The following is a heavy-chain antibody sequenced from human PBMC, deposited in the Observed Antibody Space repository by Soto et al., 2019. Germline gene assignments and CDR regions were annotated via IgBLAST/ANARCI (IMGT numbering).Heavy chain of an antibody. D-gene: IGHD4-17*01. CDR2: ISYDGSNK. J-gene: IGHJ4*02. CDR1: GFTFSSYG. V-gene: IGHV3-33*05. Sequence: PGGSLRLSCAASGFTFSSYGMHWVRQAPGKGLEWVAGISYDGSNKYYADSVKGRFTISRDNAKNTLYLQMNSLRAEDTAVYYCARDPDYGDYVPQYYFDYWGQGTLVTVSS. CDR3: ARDPDYGDYVPQYYFDY.